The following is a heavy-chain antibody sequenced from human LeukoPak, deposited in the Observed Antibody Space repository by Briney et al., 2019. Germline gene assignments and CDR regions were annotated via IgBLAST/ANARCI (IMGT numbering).Heavy chain of an antibody. CDR3: TKGRGGGYYFDY. CDR1: GFTFSSYA. CDR2: IGGSGVIT. J-gene: IGHJ4*02. Sequence: PGGSLRLSCAASGFTFSSYAMRWVRQAPGKGLEWVSAIGGSGVITYYADSVKGRFTISRGNSKNTLYLQINSLRAEDTAVYYCTKGRGGGYYFDYWGQGTLVTVSS. D-gene: IGHD3-22*01. V-gene: IGHV3-23*01.